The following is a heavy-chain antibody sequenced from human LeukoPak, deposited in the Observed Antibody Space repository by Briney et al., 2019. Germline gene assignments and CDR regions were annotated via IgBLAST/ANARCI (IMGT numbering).Heavy chain of an antibody. D-gene: IGHD6-13*01. CDR1: GGSISSYY. CDR3: ARVAAAGTWDLDY. Sequence: SETLSLICTVSGGSISSYYWSWIRQPPGKGLEWIGYIYYGGSTNYNPSLKSRVTISVDTSKNQLSLKLNSVTAADTAVYYCARVAAAGTWDLDYWGQGTLVTVSS. CDR2: IYYGGST. J-gene: IGHJ4*02. V-gene: IGHV4-59*12.